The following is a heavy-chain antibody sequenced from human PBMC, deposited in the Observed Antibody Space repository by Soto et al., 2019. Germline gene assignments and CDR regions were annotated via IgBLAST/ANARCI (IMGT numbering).Heavy chain of an antibody. Sequence: GGSLRLSWAASGFTFSNAWMSWVRQAPGKGLEWVGRIKSKTDGGTTDYAAPVKGRFTISRDDSKTTLYLQMNSLKTEDKAVYYCTTDGFCVTSGYEYSYHYMAVGGKGTTVPVSS. V-gene: IGHV3-15*01. J-gene: IGHJ6*03. CDR2: IKSKTDGGTT. CDR3: TTDGFCVTSGYEYSYHYMAV. CDR1: GFTFSNAW. D-gene: IGHD2-2*01.